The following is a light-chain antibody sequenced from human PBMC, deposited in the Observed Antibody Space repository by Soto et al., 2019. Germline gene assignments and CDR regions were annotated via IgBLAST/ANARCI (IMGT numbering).Light chain of an antibody. CDR1: QSVSSN. CDR2: GAS. V-gene: IGKV3-15*01. Sequence: EIVMTQSPATLSVPPGERATLSCRASQSVSSNLAWYQQKPGQAPSLLIYGASARATGIPARFSGSGSGTEFTLTISSLQSEDFAVYYCQHYNNWPFTFGQGTKLEI. CDR3: QHYNNWPFT. J-gene: IGKJ2*01.